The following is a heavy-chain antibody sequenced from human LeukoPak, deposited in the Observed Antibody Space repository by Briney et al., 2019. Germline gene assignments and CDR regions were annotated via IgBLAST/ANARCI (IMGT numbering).Heavy chain of an antibody. CDR3: ARGLWTQPGLVPFNY. Sequence: SETLSLTCSVSGDSIISYYWNWLRQSPGKGLEWIGNIHHFGRAEYNSSLRSRVTMFLDSSKNQFSLKLTSVTPTDTAVYYCARGLWTQPGLVPFNYWGQGILVTVSS. CDR1: GDSIISYY. D-gene: IGHD5-18*01. J-gene: IGHJ4*02. CDR2: IHHFGRA. V-gene: IGHV4-59*01.